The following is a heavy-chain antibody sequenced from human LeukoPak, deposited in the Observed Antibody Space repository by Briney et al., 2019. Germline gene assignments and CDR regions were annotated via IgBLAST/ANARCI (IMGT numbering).Heavy chain of an antibody. D-gene: IGHD3-22*01. V-gene: IGHV1-24*01. CDR3: ATDRKAMAGSSGYYYVHAFDI. J-gene: IGHJ3*02. CDR1: GYTLTELS. CDR2: FDPEDGET. Sequence: ASVKVSCKVSGYTLTELSMHWVRQAPGKGLEWMGGFDPEDGETIYAQKFQGRVTMTEDTSTDTAYMELSSLRSEDTAVYYCATDRKAMAGSSGYYYVHAFDIWGQGTMVTVSS.